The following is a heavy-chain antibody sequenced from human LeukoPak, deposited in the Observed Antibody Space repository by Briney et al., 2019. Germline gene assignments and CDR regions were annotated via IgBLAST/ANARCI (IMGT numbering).Heavy chain of an antibody. D-gene: IGHD6-19*01. CDR2: ISWNRSPI. CDR1: GFTFDDYA. CDR3: AKDASSGWYYYYYMDV. V-gene: IGHV3-9*01. Sequence: GRSLRLSCAASGFTFDDYAMHWVRRPPGKGLEWVSGISWNRSPIGYADSVKGRFTISRDNAKNSLYLQMNSLRAEDTALYYCAKDASSGWYYYYYMDVWGKGTTVTISS. J-gene: IGHJ6*03.